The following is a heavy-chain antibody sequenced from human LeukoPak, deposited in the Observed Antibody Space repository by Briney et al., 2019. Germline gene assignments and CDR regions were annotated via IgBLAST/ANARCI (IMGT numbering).Heavy chain of an antibody. J-gene: IGHJ4*02. D-gene: IGHD3-22*01. CDR2: ISSSSSTI. CDR3: ARVWSSGYTKDY. V-gene: IGHV3-48*04. CDR1: GFTFSSYS. Sequence: GGSLRLSCAASGFTFSSYSKNWVRQAPGKGLEWLSYISSSSSTIYYADSVKGRFTISRDNAKNSVYLQMNSLRAEDTAVYYCARVWSSGYTKDYWGQGTLVTVSS.